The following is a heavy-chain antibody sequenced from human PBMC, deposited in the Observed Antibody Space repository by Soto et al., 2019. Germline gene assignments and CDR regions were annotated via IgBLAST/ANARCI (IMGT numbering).Heavy chain of an antibody. Sequence: EVQLVESGGGLVQPGGSLRLSCEASGFSFSTFWMHWVRQAPGKGLVWVSRINSDGSSTYYADSVKGRVTISRDNAKNTLYLQLNSLRPEDTAVYYCARDFEYWGQGTQVTVSS. V-gene: IGHV3-74*01. CDR3: ARDFEY. J-gene: IGHJ4*02. CDR1: GFSFSTFW. CDR2: INSDGSST.